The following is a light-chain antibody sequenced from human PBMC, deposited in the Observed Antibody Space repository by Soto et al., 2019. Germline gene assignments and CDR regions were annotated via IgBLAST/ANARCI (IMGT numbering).Light chain of an antibody. V-gene: IGLV1-47*01. Sequence: QSVLTQPPSASGTPGQRVTISCSGSSSNIGSNYVYWYQQLPGTAPKLLIYRNNQRPSGVPVRFSGSKSGTSASRAISGLRSEDEADYYCAAWDDSLSGVVFGGGTKVAVL. CDR1: SSNIGSNY. J-gene: IGLJ2*01. CDR2: RNN. CDR3: AAWDDSLSGVV.